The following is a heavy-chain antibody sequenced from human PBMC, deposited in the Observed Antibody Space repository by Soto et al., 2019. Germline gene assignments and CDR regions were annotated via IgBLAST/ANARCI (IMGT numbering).Heavy chain of an antibody. J-gene: IGHJ6*02. Sequence: SEPLSLICAVHGGSFRGYYCSWIRHPPSRGLEWIRKNNHSESTHYHPSLKRRVTISVDTSQNKFSLKLSYVTAADTAVYYCARTVEYYYYGMDVWGQGTTVTVSS. V-gene: IGHV4-34*01. CDR1: GGSFRGYY. CDR2: NNHSEST. D-gene: IGHD4-4*01. CDR3: ARTVEYYYYGMDV.